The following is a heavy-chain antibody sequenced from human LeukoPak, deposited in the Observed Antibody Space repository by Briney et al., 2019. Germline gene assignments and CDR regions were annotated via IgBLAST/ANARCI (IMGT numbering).Heavy chain of an antibody. CDR3: AREMYYYDSSGYRRIEDAFDI. CDR1: GFTFSSYS. Sequence: GGSLRLSCAASGFTFSSYSMNWVRQAPGKGLEWVSSISSSSSYIYYADSVKGRFTISRDNAKNSLYLQMNSLRAEDTAVYYCAREMYYYDSSGYRRIEDAFDIWGQGTMVTVSS. V-gene: IGHV3-21*01. D-gene: IGHD3-22*01. J-gene: IGHJ3*02. CDR2: ISSSSSYI.